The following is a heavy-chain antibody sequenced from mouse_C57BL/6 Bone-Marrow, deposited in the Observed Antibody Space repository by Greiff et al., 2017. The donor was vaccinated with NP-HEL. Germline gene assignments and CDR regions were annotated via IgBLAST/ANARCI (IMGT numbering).Heavy chain of an antibody. V-gene: IGHV1-39*01. J-gene: IGHJ3*01. CDR2: IKPNYGTT. D-gene: IGHD2-12*01. CDR1: GYSFTDYN. CDR3: ANLRRGEAWFAY. Sequence: LVESGPELVKPGASVKISCKASGYSFTDYNMNWVKQSNGKSLEWIGVIKPNYGTTSYNQKFKGKATLTVDQSSSTAYMQLNSLTSEDSAVYYCANLRRGEAWFAYWGQGTLVTVSA.